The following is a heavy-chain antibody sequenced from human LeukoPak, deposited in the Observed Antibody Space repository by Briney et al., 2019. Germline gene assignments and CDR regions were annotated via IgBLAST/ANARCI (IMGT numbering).Heavy chain of an antibody. V-gene: IGHV4-34*01. CDR3: ARDGGYYDSSGYYARAFDY. J-gene: IGHJ4*02. D-gene: IGHD3-22*01. CDR1: GGSFSGYY. Sequence: SETLSLTCAVYGGSFSGYYWSWIRQPPGKGLEWIGEINHSGSTNYNPSLKSRVTISVDTSKNQFSLKLSSVTAADTAVYYCARDGGYYDSSGYYARAFDYWGQGTLVTVSS. CDR2: INHSGST.